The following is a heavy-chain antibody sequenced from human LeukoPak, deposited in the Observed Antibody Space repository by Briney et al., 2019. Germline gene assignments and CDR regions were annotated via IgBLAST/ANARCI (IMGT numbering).Heavy chain of an antibody. D-gene: IGHD6-19*01. V-gene: IGHV1-2*02. CDR3: ARSVKRRAVAGTYYFDY. J-gene: IGHJ4*02. CDR1: GYTFTGYY. Sequence: GASVKVSCKASGYTFTGYYMHWVRQAPGQGLEWMGWINPNSGGTNYAQKFQGRVTMTRDTSISTAYMELSRLRSGDTAVYYCARSVKRRAVAGTYYFDYWGQGTLVTVSS. CDR2: INPNSGGT.